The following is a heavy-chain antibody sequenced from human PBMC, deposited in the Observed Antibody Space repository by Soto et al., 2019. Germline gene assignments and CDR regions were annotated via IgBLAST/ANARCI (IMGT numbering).Heavy chain of an antibody. CDR1: GGSINNYY. V-gene: IGHV4-59*01. CDR3: ARGDYMTSSGNPGKFDY. J-gene: IGHJ4*02. Sequence: QVHLQESGPGLVKPSETLTLSCTVSGGSINNYYWSWIRQPPGKGLEWIAYIYYGGSINYSPSLKSRVTISADTFKNQFSLKLSSVTAADTAIYYCARGDYMTSSGNPGKFDYWVRGALVTVSS. CDR2: IYYGGSI. D-gene: IGHD6-6*01.